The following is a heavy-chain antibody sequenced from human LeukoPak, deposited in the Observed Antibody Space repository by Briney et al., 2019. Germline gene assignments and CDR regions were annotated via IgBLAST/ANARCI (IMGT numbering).Heavy chain of an antibody. CDR1: GFSLSTSGVG. J-gene: IGHJ3*02. CDR2: IYWDDDK. Sequence: SGPTLVNPTQTLTLTCTFSGFSLSTSGVGVGWIRQPPGKALEWLALIYWDDDKRYSPSLKSRLTITKDTSKNQVVLTMTNMDPVDTATYYCAHRLAGYYDILTGYYNRHDAFDIWGQGTMVTVSS. D-gene: IGHD3-9*01. CDR3: AHRLAGYYDILTGYYNRHDAFDI. V-gene: IGHV2-5*02.